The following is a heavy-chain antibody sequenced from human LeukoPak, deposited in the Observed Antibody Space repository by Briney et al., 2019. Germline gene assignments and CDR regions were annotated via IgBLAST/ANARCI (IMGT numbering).Heavy chain of an antibody. CDR2: TYYRSKWYN. Sequence: PSQTLSLTCALSRDSLSSNSSAWTWLRQSPSRGLEWLGRTYYRSKWYNDYALSVKTRITINPDTSKNQFSLQLTSVTPEDTAVYYCTRSYYIWDYWGQGTLVTVSS. V-gene: IGHV6-1*01. D-gene: IGHD3-16*01. J-gene: IGHJ4*02. CDR1: RDSLSSNSSA. CDR3: TRSYYIWDY.